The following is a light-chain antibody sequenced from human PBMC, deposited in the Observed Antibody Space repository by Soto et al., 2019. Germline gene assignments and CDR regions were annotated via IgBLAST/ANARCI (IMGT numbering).Light chain of an antibody. CDR1: QSVRSTY. V-gene: IGKV3-20*01. CDR3: QHYSCFPLS. Sequence: ENVLTQSPGTLSLSPGERATLSCRASQSVRSTYLAWYQQKPGQTPRLLIYDISNRATGIPDRFSGSGSGTDFTLTISRLELXDLSLYYYQHYSCFPLSFCSGTDVDVK. CDR2: DIS. J-gene: IGKJ4*01.